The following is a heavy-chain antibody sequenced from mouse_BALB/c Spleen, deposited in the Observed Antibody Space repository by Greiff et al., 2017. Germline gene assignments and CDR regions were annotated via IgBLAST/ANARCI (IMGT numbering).Heavy chain of an antibody. CDR3: ARGLLWSYYFDY. CDR2: ISYDGSN. Sequence: ESGPGLVKPSQSLSLTCSVTGYSITSGYYWNWIRQFPGNKLEWMGYISYDGSNNYNPSLKNRISITRDTSKNQFFLKLNSVTTEDTATYYCARGLLWSYYFDYWGQGTTLTVSS. J-gene: IGHJ2*01. CDR1: GYSITSGYY. V-gene: IGHV3-6*02. D-gene: IGHD2-1*01.